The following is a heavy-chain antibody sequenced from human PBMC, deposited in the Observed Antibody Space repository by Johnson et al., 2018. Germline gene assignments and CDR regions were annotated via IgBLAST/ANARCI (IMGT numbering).Heavy chain of an antibody. Sequence: VQLQESGGGLVQHGGSLRLSCAASGFTFTNYRMSWVRQAPGKGLERVANIKQDGSETYSADAVKGRFTTSRDHAKNSLYLQMNSLRAADTAVYYCARLSTGAFDIWGQGTMVTVSS. J-gene: IGHJ3*02. D-gene: IGHD1-14*01. CDR1: GFTFTNYR. V-gene: IGHV3-7*01. CDR2: IKQDGSET. CDR3: ARLSTGAFDI.